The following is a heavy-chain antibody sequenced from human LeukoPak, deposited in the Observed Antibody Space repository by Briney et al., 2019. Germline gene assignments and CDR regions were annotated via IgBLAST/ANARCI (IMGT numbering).Heavy chain of an antibody. D-gene: IGHD4-23*01. J-gene: IGHJ6*03. CDR2: ISSSSSYI. CDR1: GFPFSNYG. Sequence: PGRTLRLSCAASGFPFSNYGMSWVRQAPGKGLEWVSSISSSSSYIYYADSVKGRFTISRDNAKNSLYLQMNSLRAEDTAVYYCARDWYTAERWTIYYSYYIDVWGKGTTVTVSS. CDR3: ARDWYTAERWTIYYSYYIDV. V-gene: IGHV3-21*01.